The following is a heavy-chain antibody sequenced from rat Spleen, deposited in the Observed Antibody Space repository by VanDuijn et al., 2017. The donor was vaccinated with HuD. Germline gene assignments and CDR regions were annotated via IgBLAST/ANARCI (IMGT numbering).Heavy chain of an antibody. CDR3: TRDNERSYVMDG. CDR2: ISSSGGST. Sequence: EVQLVESGGGLVQPGRSMKLSCAASGFTFSNFPMAWVRQAPAKGLEWVATISSSGGSTYYRDSVKGRFTISRDNAESTLYLQMNSLRSEDTATYYCTRDNERSYVMDGWGQGASVTVSS. V-gene: IGHV5-46*01. J-gene: IGHJ4*01. CDR1: GFTFSNFP.